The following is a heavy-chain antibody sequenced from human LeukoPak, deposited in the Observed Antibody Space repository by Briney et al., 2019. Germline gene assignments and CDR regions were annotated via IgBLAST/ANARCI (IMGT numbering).Heavy chain of an antibody. J-gene: IGHJ5*02. D-gene: IGHD3-10*01. CDR3: ARVQSKRGLLWFGELLLDP. CDR1: GFTFSSYW. V-gene: IGHV3-21*01. CDR2: ISSSSSYI. Sequence: GGSLRLSCAASGFTFSSYWMTWVRQAPGKGLEWVSSISSSSSYIYYADSVKGRFTISRDNAKNSLYLQMNSLRAEDTAVYYCARVQSKRGLLWFGELLLDPWGQGTLVTVSS.